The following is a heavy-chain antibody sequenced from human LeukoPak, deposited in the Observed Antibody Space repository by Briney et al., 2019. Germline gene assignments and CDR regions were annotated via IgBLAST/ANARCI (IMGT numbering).Heavy chain of an antibody. J-gene: IGHJ5*02. Sequence: SVKVSCKASGGTFTSYAISWVRQAPGQGLEWMGRIIPIFGTANYAQKFQGRVTITTDKSTSTVYMELSSLRSEDTAVYYCARDDSRNWFDPWGQGTLVTVSS. CDR3: ARDDSRNWFDP. CDR2: IIPIFGTA. V-gene: IGHV1-69*05. CDR1: GGTFTSYA. D-gene: IGHD2-15*01.